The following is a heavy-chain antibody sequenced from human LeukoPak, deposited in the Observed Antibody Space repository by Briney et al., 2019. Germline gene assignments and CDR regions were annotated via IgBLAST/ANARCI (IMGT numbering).Heavy chain of an antibody. D-gene: IGHD3-3*01. CDR1: GYSFTSYW. CDR3: ARSANYDFWSGYYTTRRWFDP. V-gene: IGHV5-51*01. J-gene: IGHJ5*02. CDR2: IYPGDSDT. Sequence: GASLKISCKGSGYSFTSYWIGWVRQMPGKGLEWMGIIYPGDSDTRYSPSFQGQVTISADKSISTAYLQWSSLKASDTAMYYCARSANYDFWSGYYTTRRWFDPWGQGTLVTVSS.